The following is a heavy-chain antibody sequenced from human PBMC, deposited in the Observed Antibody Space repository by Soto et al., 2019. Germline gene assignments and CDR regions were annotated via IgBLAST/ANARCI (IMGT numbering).Heavy chain of an antibody. CDR3: ARDRGRRLFGEGLHPIDY. J-gene: IGHJ4*02. D-gene: IGHD3-10*01. Sequence: QVQLVESGGGVVQPGRSLRLSCAASGFTFSSYAMHWVRQAPGKGLEWVAVISYDGSNKYYADSVKGRFTISRDNSRNTLYLQMNSRRAEDTAVYYCARDRGRRLFGEGLHPIDYWGQGTLVTVSS. CDR2: ISYDGSNK. V-gene: IGHV3-30-3*01. CDR1: GFTFSSYA.